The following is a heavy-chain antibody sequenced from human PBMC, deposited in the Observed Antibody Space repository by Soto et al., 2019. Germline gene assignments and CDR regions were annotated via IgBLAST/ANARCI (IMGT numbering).Heavy chain of an antibody. CDR1: GGSVTSDEDY. CDR3: ATESGSTYGYFDH. J-gene: IGHJ4*02. V-gene: IGHV4-30-4*01. Sequence: PSETLSLTCTVSGGSVTSDEDYWTWIRQSPGKGLEWIGYISNSGSTGYNPSLKTRLSMSVDRSKNQFTLRLTPVTAADTAVYFGATESGSTYGYFDHWGQGTQVTVSS. D-gene: IGHD5-18*01. CDR2: ISNSGST.